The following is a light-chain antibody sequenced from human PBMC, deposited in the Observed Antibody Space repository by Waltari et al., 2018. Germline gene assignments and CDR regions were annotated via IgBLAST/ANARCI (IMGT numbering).Light chain of an antibody. CDR1: SSDLGAFNY. Sequence: QSALTQPPPASGSPGPSVTISCTGPSSDLGAFNYVSWYHHHPGKAPKPIIYEVSKRPSGVPDRFSGSKSGNTASLTVSGLQAEDEAVFFCCSYTVPNNLIFGGGTKLTVL. J-gene: IGLJ2*01. CDR3: CSYTVPNNLI. CDR2: EVS. V-gene: IGLV2-8*01.